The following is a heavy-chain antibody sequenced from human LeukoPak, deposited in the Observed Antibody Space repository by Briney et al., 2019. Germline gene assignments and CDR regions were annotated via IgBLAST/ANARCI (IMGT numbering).Heavy chain of an antibody. D-gene: IGHD3-22*01. V-gene: IGHV4-59*01. CDR3: ARAPAYYYDSSGYYYVLYFDY. CDR2: IYYRGST. Sequence: PSETLSLTCTVSGRSISSYYWSWIRQPPGKGLEWIGYIYYRGSTNYNPSLKSRVTISVDTSKNQFSLKLSSVTATDTAVYYCARAPAYYYDSSGYYYVLYFDYWGQGTLVTVSS. J-gene: IGHJ4*02. CDR1: GRSISSYY.